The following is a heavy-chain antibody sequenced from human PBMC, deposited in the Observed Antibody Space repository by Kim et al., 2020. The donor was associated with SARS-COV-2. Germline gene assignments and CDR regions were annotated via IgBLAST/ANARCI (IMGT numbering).Heavy chain of an antibody. CDR3: TTSVVVAPATPAY. CDR2: INVDGSST. CDR1: GFTFSRYW. Sequence: GGSLRLSCAASGFTFSRYWMHWVRQAPGKGLVWVSRINVDGSSTTYADSVKGRFTISRDNAKNTLYLQMNSLRAEDTAVYYCTTSVVVAPATPAYWGQGT. J-gene: IGHJ4*02. V-gene: IGHV3-74*03. D-gene: IGHD2-15*01.